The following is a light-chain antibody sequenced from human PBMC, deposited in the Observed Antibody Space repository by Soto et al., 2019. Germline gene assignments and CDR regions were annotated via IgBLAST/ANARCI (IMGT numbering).Light chain of an antibody. V-gene: IGLV1-44*01. J-gene: IGLJ1*01. Sequence: QSVLTQPPSASGTPGQRVTISCSGSSSNIGSNTVNWYQQLPGAAPKLLIYSNNQRPSWVPDRFSGSKSGTSASLAISGLQSEDEADYYCAAWDDSLNGYVFGTGTKLTVL. CDR3: AAWDDSLNGYV. CDR2: SNN. CDR1: SSNIGSNT.